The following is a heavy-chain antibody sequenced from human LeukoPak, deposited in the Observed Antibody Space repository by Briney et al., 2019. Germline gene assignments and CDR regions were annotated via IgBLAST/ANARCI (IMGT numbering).Heavy chain of an antibody. CDR1: GGSISSYY. CDR3: AREGRSSGWYWFDH. Sequence: SETLSLTCTVSGGSISSYYWSWIRQPPGKGLEWIGYIYYSGGTIYNPSLKSRVTISVDTSKNQFSLKLSSVTAADTAVYYCAREGRSSGWYWFDHWGQGTLVTVSS. J-gene: IGHJ5*02. D-gene: IGHD6-19*01. CDR2: IYYSGGT. V-gene: IGHV4-59*01.